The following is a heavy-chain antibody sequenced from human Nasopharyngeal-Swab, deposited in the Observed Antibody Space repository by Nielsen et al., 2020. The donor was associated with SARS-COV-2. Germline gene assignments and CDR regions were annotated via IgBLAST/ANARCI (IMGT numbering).Heavy chain of an antibody. V-gene: IGHV3-13*01. CDR3: ARGNQWLRYAFDI. J-gene: IGHJ3*02. Sequence: GEALKISWAASGFTFSSYDMHWVRQATGKGVEWVSAIGTAGDTYYPGSVKGRFTISRENAKNSLYLQMNSLRAGDTAVYYCARGNQWLRYAFDIWGQGTMVTVSS. CDR2: IGTAGDT. D-gene: IGHD6-19*01. CDR1: GFTFSSYD.